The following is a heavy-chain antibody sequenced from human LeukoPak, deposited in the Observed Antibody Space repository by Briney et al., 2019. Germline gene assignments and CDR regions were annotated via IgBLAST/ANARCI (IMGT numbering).Heavy chain of an antibody. D-gene: IGHD3-10*01. J-gene: IGHJ6*02. CDR2: ISYDGSNK. CDR1: GFTFSSYA. V-gene: IGHV3-30-3*01. CDR3: ASGSGSYRSYYYGMDV. Sequence: PGRSLRLSCAASGFTFSSYAMHWVRQAPGKGLEWVAVISYDGSNKYYADSVKGRFTISRDNSKNTLYLQMNSLRAEDTAVYYCASGSGSYRSYYYGMDVWGQGTTVTVSS.